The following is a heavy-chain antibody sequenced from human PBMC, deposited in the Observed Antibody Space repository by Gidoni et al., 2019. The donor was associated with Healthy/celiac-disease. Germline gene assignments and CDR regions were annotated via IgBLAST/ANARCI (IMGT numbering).Heavy chain of an antibody. D-gene: IGHD3-16*01. CDR3: ARDPPRRGGVAFDI. CDR2: ISYDGSNK. CDR1: GFTFSSYA. J-gene: IGHJ3*02. Sequence: QVQLVESGGGVVHPGRSLRLSCAASGFTFSSYAMDWVRQAPGKGLEWVAVISYDGSNKYYAESVKGRFTISRDNSKNTRYLQMNSLRAEDTAVYYCARDPPRRGGVAFDIWGQGTMVTVSS. V-gene: IGHV3-30-3*01.